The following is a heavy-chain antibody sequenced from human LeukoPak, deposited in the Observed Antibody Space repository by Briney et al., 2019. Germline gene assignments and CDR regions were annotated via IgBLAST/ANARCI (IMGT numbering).Heavy chain of an antibody. CDR3: ARDVYGVASGGMDV. V-gene: IGHV3-33*01. J-gene: IGHJ6*02. D-gene: IGHD4-17*01. CDR2: IWYDGSNK. CDR1: GFTFSSYG. Sequence: GGSQRLSCAASGFTFSSYGMHWVRQAPGKGLEWVAVIWYDGSNKYYADSVKGRFTISRDNSKNTLYLQMNSLRAEDTAVYYCARDVYGVASGGMDVWGQGTTVTVSS.